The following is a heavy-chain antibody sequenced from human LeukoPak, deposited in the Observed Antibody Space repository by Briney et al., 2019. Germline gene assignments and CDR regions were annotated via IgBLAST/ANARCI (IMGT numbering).Heavy chain of an antibody. Sequence: GASVKVSCKASGYTFTSYYMHWVRQAPGQGLEWMGIINPSGSSTSYAQKFQGRVTMTRDMSTSTVYMELSSLRSEDTAVYYCARETISTPHAFDIWGQGTMVTVSS. J-gene: IGHJ3*02. CDR3: ARETISTPHAFDI. V-gene: IGHV1-46*01. D-gene: IGHD3-3*01. CDR1: GYTFTSYY. CDR2: INPSGSST.